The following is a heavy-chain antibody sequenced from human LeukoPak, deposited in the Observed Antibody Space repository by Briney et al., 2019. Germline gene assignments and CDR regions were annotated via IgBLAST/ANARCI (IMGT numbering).Heavy chain of an antibody. J-gene: IGHJ5*02. CDR2: IYYSGST. CDR3: ARDDNDSSGYYPNWFDP. CDR1: GGSIRSYY. V-gene: IGHV4-59*01. D-gene: IGHD3-22*01. Sequence: SETLSLTCTASGGSIRSYYWSWIRQPPRKGLEWIGYIYYSGSTNYNPSLKSRVTISVDTSKNQFSLKLSSVTAADTAVYYCARDDNDSSGYYPNWFDPWGQGTLVTVSS.